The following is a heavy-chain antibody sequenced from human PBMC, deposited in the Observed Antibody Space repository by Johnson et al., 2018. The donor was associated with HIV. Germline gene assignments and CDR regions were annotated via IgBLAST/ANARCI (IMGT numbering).Heavy chain of an antibody. CDR2: ISYDGSNK. D-gene: IGHD6-13*01. Sequence: QMQLVESGGGLVQPGGSLRLSCAASGFTFSSYAMHWVRQAPGKGLEWVAVISYDGSNKYYADSVEGRFTISRDNSKNTLYVQMSSLRAEDTAVYYCARGLAADAFDIWGQGTMVTVSS. J-gene: IGHJ3*02. CDR1: GFTFSSYA. V-gene: IGHV3-30-3*01. CDR3: ARGLAADAFDI.